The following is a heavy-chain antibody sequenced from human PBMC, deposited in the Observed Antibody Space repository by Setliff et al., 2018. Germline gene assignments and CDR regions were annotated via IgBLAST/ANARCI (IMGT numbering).Heavy chain of an antibody. D-gene: IGHD1-26*01. CDR1: GYTFTGYY. CDR2: TNPNSGGT. V-gene: IGHV1-2*02. J-gene: IGHJ4*02. Sequence: ASVKVSCKASGYTFTGYYMHWVRQAPGQGLEWMGWTNPNSGGTNYAQKFQGRVTMTRDTSISTAYMELNRLRSDDTAVYYCARTIVGGATRLDYWGLGTLVTAPQ. CDR3: ARTIVGGATRLDY.